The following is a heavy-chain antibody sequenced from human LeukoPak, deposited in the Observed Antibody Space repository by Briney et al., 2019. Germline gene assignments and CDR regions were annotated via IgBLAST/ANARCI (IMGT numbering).Heavy chain of an antibody. J-gene: IGHJ5*02. CDR3: ARGGDYYDSSGLNWFDP. Sequence: PSETLSLTCTVSGGSISSNYWSWIRQPPGKGLEWIGYIYSSGSTNYNPSLTSRVIISVDTSKNQFSLKLNSVTAADTAVYYCARGGDYYDSSGLNWFDPWGQGALVTVSS. V-gene: IGHV4-59*01. CDR1: GGSISSNY. CDR2: IYSSGST. D-gene: IGHD3-22*01.